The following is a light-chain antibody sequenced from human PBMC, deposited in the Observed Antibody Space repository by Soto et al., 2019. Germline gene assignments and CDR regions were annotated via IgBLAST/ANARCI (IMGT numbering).Light chain of an antibody. CDR2: AAS. Sequence: DIQMTQSPSSLSASVGDRVTITCRASQSISTYLSWYQQKPGKAPKVLIFAASNLESGVPSRFSGSGSGTDFTLAISSLQPEDSATYYCQQSYSTLTWTFGQGTKVDIK. CDR3: QQSYSTLTWT. V-gene: IGKV1-39*01. J-gene: IGKJ1*01. CDR1: QSISTY.